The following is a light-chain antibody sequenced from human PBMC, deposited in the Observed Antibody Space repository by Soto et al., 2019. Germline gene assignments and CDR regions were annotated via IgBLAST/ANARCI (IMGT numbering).Light chain of an antibody. CDR2: DAS. Sequence: EIVLTQSPGALSLSPGERATLSCRASQNINGYLAWYQHKPGQAPRLLIDDASNRATGIPARFSGGGSGTDFTLTISRLEPEDFAVYYCQQFSSYPLTFGGGTKVDIK. V-gene: IGKV3-11*01. J-gene: IGKJ4*01. CDR1: QNINGY. CDR3: QQFSSYPLT.